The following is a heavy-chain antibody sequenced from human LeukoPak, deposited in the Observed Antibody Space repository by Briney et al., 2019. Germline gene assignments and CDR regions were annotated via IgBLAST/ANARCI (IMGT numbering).Heavy chain of an antibody. CDR3: ARSIAVAGTRAGVDY. CDR2: INPNSGGT. J-gene: IGHJ4*02. D-gene: IGHD6-19*01. CDR1: GYTFTGYY. V-gene: IGHV1-2*02. Sequence: ASVKVSCKASGYTFTGYYMHWVRQAPGQGLEWMGWINPNSGGTNYAQKFQGRVTMTRDTSISTAYMELSRLRSDDTAVYYCARSIAVAGTRAGVDYWGQGTLVTVSS.